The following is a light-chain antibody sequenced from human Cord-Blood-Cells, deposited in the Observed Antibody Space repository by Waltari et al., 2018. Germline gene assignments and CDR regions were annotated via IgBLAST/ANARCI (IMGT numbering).Light chain of an antibody. CDR1: QSISSY. V-gene: IGKV1-39*01. CDR3: QQNYSTLT. CDR2: AAS. J-gene: IGKJ4*01. Sequence: DIQMTQSPSSLSASVGDRVTITCRASQSISSYLNWYQQKPGKAPKLLIYAASSLQSGVPSMFSSSGSGTDFTLTISSLQPEDFATYCCQQNYSTLTFGGGTKVEIK.